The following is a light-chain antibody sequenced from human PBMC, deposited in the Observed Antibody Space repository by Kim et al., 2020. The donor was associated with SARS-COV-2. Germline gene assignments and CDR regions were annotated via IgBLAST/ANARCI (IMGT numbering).Light chain of an antibody. CDR2: NTN. J-gene: IGLJ3*02. CDR1: SSNIGSNP. CDR3: AAWDGSLNAWV. V-gene: IGLV1-44*01. Sequence: QPVLTQPPSASETPGQRVTISCSGSSSNIGSNPVNWFQQLPGTAPKLLIYNTNQRPSGVPDRFSGSKSGTSASLAISGLQSEDEAEYYCAAWDGSLNAWVFGGGTQLTVL.